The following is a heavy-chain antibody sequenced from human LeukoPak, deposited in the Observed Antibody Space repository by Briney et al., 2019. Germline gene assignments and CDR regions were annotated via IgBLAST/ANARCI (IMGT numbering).Heavy chain of an antibody. CDR1: GGTFSSYA. CDR2: IIPIFGTA. Sequence: SVKVSCKASGGTFSSYAISWVRQAPGQGLEWMGGIIPIFGTANYAQKFQGRVTITADESTSTAYMELSSLRSEDTAVYYCASSNGYSSGWYLPITDYWGQGTLVTVSS. D-gene: IGHD6-19*01. J-gene: IGHJ4*02. V-gene: IGHV1-69*01. CDR3: ASSNGYSSGWYLPITDY.